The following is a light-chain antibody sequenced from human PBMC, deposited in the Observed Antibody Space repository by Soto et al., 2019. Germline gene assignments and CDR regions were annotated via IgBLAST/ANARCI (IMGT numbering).Light chain of an antibody. J-gene: IGKJ1*01. CDR2: AAA. V-gene: IGKV1-39*01. Sequence: DIPMTQSPTSLSASVGDRVTVTCRASQSISNNLSWYQQKPGKAPRLLIYAAASLQSGVPSRFSGSGSGTDFTLTISSLQPEDFATYFCRQTYRTWTFGQGTKVEI. CDR1: QSISNN. CDR3: RQTYRTWT.